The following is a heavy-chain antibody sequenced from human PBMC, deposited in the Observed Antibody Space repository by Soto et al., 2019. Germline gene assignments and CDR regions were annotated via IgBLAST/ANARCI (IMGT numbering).Heavy chain of an antibody. V-gene: IGHV1-2*02. D-gene: IGHD4-17*01. J-gene: IGHJ4*02. CDR2: INSNSGGT. CDR1: GYTFTSYG. CDR3: AYDYGDSAGLGD. Sequence: ASVKVSCKASGYTFTSYGISWVRQAPGQGLEWMGWINSNSGGTNYAQKFQGRVTMTRDTSISTAYMELSRLRSDDTAVYYCAYDYGDSAGLGDWGQGTLVTVSS.